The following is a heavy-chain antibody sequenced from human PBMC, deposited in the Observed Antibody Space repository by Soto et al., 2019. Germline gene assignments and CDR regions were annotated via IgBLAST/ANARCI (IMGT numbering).Heavy chain of an antibody. Sequence: PSETLSLTCAVYGGSFSGYYWSWIRQPPGKGLEWIGEINHSGSTNYNPPLKSRVTISVDTSKNQFSLKLSSVTAADTAVYYCARVGDCSSTSCFRYLDYWGQGTLVTVSS. CDR3: ARVGDCSSTSCFRYLDY. V-gene: IGHV4-34*01. CDR1: GGSFSGYY. D-gene: IGHD2-2*01. J-gene: IGHJ4*02. CDR2: INHSGST.